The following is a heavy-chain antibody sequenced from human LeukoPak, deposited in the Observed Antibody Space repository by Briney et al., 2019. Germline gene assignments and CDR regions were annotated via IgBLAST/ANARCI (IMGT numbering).Heavy chain of an antibody. J-gene: IGHJ4*02. V-gene: IGHV4-59*01. CDR2: IYYSENT. CDR1: GGSISSYY. Sequence: SETLSLTCTVSGGSISSYYWNWIRQPPGKGLEWIGYIYYSENTNYNPSLKSRVTIPLDTSKNQFSLKLSSVTAADTAVYYCARGRPEDLWGQGTLVTVSS. CDR3: ARGRPEDL. D-gene: IGHD3/OR15-3a*01.